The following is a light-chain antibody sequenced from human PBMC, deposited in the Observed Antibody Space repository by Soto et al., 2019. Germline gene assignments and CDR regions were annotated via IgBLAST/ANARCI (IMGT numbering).Light chain of an antibody. Sequence: EIVVTQSPALVSVSPGERVTLSCRASQSVISSLAWYQQKLGQAPRLLIYGASTRATGIPDRFSGSGSGTDFTLTISRLEPEDFAVYYCQQSLNPKTFGQGTKVDIK. V-gene: IGKV3-15*01. CDR2: GAS. CDR3: QQSLNPKT. CDR1: QSVISS. J-gene: IGKJ1*01.